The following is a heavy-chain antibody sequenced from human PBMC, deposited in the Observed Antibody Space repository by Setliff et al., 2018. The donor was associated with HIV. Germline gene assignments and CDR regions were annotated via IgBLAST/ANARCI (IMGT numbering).Heavy chain of an antibody. J-gene: IGHJ3*02. V-gene: IGHV3-21*04. Sequence: GGSLRLSCAASGFTFSSYSMNWVRQAPGKGLEWVSSISSSSSYIYYADSVKGRFTISRDNAKNSLYLQMNSLRAEDTAVYYCARGVYYDSSGLDAFDIWGQGTMVTVSS. D-gene: IGHD3-22*01. CDR1: GFTFSSYS. CDR3: ARGVYYDSSGLDAFDI. CDR2: ISSSSSYI.